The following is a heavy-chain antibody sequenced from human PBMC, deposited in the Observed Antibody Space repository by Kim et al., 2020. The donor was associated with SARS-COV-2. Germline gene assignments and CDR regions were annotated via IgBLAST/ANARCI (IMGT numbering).Heavy chain of an antibody. CDR1: GGSISSGGYY. Sequence: SETLSLTCTVSGGSISSGGYYWSWIRQHPGKGLEWIGYIYYSGSTYYNPSLKSRVTISVETSKNQFSLKLSSVTAADTAVYYCARWYYYDSSGYRLTDYFEYWGQGTLVTVSS. J-gene: IGHJ4*02. CDR3: ARWYYYDSSGYRLTDYFEY. CDR2: IYYSGST. D-gene: IGHD3-22*01. V-gene: IGHV4-31*03.